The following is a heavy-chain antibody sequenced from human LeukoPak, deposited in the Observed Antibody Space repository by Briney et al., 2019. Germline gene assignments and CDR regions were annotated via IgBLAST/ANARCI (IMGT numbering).Heavy chain of an antibody. J-gene: IGHJ4*02. V-gene: IGHV1-69*01. CDR3: ARARYYYDSSGYYPFDY. Sequence: SVKVSCKASGGTFSSYAISWVRQAPGQGLEWMGGIIPIFGTANYAQKFQGRVTITADESTSTAYMELSSLRSEDTAVYYCARARYYYDSSGYYPFDYWGQGTLVTVSS. D-gene: IGHD3-22*01. CDR1: GGTFSSYA. CDR2: IIPIFGTA.